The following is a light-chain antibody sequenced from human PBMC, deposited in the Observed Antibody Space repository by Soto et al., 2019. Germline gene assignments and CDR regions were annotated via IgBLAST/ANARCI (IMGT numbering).Light chain of an antibody. CDR3: CSYAGSYSWV. Sequence: QSALTQPRSVSGSPGQSVTISCTGTSSDVGVYNYVSWYQQHPGKAPKFMIYDVSKRPSGVPDRFSGSKSGNTASLTISGLQVEDEADYYCCSYAGSYSWVFGGGTKLTVL. CDR1: SSDVGVYNY. V-gene: IGLV2-11*01. CDR2: DVS. J-gene: IGLJ3*02.